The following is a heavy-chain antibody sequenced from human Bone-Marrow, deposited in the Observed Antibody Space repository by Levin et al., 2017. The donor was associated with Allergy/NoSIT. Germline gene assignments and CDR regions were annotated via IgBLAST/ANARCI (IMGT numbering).Heavy chain of an antibody. J-gene: IGHJ5*02. CDR1: GGSVSSGSYY. V-gene: IGHV4-61*01. CDR3: ARGLIVWGDRNWFDP. Sequence: SETLSLTCTVSGGSVSSGSYYWSWIRQPPGKGLEWIGYIYYSGSTNYNPSLKSRVTISVDTSKNQFSLKLSSVTAADTAVYYCARGLIVWGDRNWFDPWGQGTLVTVSS. CDR2: IYYSGST. D-gene: IGHD3-16*01.